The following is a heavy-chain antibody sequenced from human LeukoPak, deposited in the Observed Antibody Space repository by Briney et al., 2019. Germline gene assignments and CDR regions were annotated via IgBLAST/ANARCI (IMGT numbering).Heavy chain of an antibody. CDR3: ARSDSSSWYSDY. V-gene: IGHV5-51*01. D-gene: IGHD6-13*01. Sequence: GESLKISCKGSGYSFSSYWIAWVRQMPGKGLEWMGIIYPGDSDTRYSPSFQGQVTISADKSINTAYLQWSSLKASDSAMYYCARSDSSSWYSDYWGQGALVTVSS. CDR1: GYSFSSYW. CDR2: IYPGDSDT. J-gene: IGHJ4*02.